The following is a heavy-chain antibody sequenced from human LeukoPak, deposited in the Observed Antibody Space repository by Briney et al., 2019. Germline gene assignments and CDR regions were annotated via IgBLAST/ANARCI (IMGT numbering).Heavy chain of an antibody. J-gene: IGHJ3*02. CDR1: GGSISSYY. V-gene: IGHV4-59*01. Sequence: SETLSLTCTVSGGSISSYYWSWIRQPPGKGLEWIGYIYYSGSTNYNPSLKSRVTISVDTSKNQFSLKLSSVTAADTAVYYCARAGPITIFGVVIPDAFDIWGQGTMVTVSS. D-gene: IGHD3-3*01. CDR2: IYYSGST. CDR3: ARAGPITIFGVVIPDAFDI.